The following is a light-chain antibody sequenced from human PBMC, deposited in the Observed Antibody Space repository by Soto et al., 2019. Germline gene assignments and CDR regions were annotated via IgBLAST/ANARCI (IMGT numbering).Light chain of an antibody. V-gene: IGLV2-11*01. J-gene: IGLJ1*01. Sequence: QSVLTQPPSASGTPGQRVTISCSGSSSNIGSNYVSWYQQHPGKAPKLMIYDVSKRPSGVPDRFSGSKSGNTASLTISGLQAEDEADYYCCSYAGSYVFGTGTKLTVL. CDR2: DVS. CDR1: SSNIGSNY. CDR3: CSYAGSYV.